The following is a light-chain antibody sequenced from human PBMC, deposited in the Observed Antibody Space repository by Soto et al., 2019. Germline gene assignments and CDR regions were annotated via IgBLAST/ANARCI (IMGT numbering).Light chain of an antibody. CDR1: QGIGAT. CDR2: DTS. V-gene: IGKV3-15*01. Sequence: EVVLPQSPATLSVSPGVGVTISCKASQGIGATLAWYQHKPCQTPRLLIYDTSARVTGVPASFSGSRSGPEFTLTINRLQSEDFAIYYCQRYNNWPLTLGGGTKVESK. CDR3: QRYNNWPLT. J-gene: IGKJ4*01.